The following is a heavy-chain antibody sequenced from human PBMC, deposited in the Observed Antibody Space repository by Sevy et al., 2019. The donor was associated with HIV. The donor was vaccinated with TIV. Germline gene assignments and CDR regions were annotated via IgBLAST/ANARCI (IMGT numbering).Heavy chain of an antibody. CDR1: GLPFNDHA. D-gene: IGHD2-21*01. CDR3: AKDINRGCDGINCYPYYYHFYGLDV. V-gene: IGHV3-9*01. CDR2: VSWNSRNI. Sequence: GGSLRLSCAASGLPFNDHAMHWVRQVPGKGLEWVSSVSWNSRNIGYADSVKGRFTISRDNANHFLYLEMNSLRPEDTAFYYCAKDINRGCDGINCYPYYYHFYGLDVWGQGTTVTVSS. J-gene: IGHJ6*02.